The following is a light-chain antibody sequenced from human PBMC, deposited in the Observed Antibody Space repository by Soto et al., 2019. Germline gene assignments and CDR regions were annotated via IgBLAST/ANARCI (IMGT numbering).Light chain of an antibody. Sequence: VVMTQSPATMSMSPGERATLSCRASPSVSSSLAWYQQKPGQAPRLLIYGASTSATGIPDRFSGSGSETEFTLTISSLHAEDCAIYYCQQYNNWWTFGEGTKVEIK. CDR3: QQYNNWWT. CDR2: GAS. V-gene: IGKV3-15*01. J-gene: IGKJ1*01. CDR1: PSVSSS.